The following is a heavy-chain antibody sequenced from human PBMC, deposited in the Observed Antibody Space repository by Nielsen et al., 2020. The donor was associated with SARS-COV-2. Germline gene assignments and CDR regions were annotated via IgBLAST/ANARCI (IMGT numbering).Heavy chain of an antibody. Sequence: GESLKISCAASGFTFSSYAMHWVRQAPGKGLEWVSFISGSGSDTYYADSVKGRFTISRDNSKITSYLQMRSRGAEDTAVYYCAKEKRGLFLGLYDLWGQGTLVTVSS. CDR2: ISGSGSDT. J-gene: IGHJ5*02. D-gene: IGHD3/OR15-3a*01. CDR1: GFTFSSYA. CDR3: AKEKRGLFLGLYDL. V-gene: IGHV3-23*01.